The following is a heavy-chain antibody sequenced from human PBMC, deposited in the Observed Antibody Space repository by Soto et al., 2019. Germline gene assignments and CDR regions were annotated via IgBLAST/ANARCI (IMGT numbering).Heavy chain of an antibody. CDR3: AKLSLATYDFWGGCDS. CDR2: ISYDESNK. J-gene: IGHJ4*02. CDR1: GFTFNDYA. D-gene: IGHD3-3*01. Sequence: QVQLVESGGGVVQPGRSLKLSCLASGFTFNDYAMHWVRQAPGKGLEWVALISYDESNKDYADSVKGRFTISRDNSKNALYLQINSLRSEDTAVYYCAKLSLATYDFWGGCDSWGQGTLVTVSS. V-gene: IGHV3-30*18.